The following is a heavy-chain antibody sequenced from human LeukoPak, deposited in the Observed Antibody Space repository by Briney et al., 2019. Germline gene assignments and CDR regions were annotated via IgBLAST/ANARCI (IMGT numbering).Heavy chain of an antibody. CDR1: GFTFSSYE. CDR2: ISSSGSTI. V-gene: IGHV3-48*03. D-gene: IGHD3-9*01. Sequence: GGSLRLSCAASGFTFSSYEMNWVRQAPGKGLEWVSYISSSGSTIYYADSVKGRFTISRDNAKNSLYLQMNSLRAEDTAVYYCAREQFPNYDILTGYLDYWGQGTLVTVSS. J-gene: IGHJ4*02. CDR3: AREQFPNYDILTGYLDY.